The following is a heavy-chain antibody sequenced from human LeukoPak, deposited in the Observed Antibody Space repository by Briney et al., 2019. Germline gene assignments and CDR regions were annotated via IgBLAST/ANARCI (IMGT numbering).Heavy chain of an antibody. J-gene: IGHJ2*01. CDR2: IYYSGST. CDR1: GGSISSSSYY. V-gene: IGHV4-39*01. Sequence: SETLSLTCTVSGGSISSSSYYWGWIRQPPGKGLEWHGDIYYSGSTNFNPSLMSRVTVSVDTSRNQFSLKLSSVTAADTAVYYCARHVPSGLRIVVVTSDWYFDLWGRGTLVTVSS. CDR3: ARHVPSGLRIVVVTSDWYFDL. D-gene: IGHD2-21*02.